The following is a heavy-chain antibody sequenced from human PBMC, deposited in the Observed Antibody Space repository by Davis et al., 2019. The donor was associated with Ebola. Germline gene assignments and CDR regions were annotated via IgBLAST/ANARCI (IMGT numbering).Heavy chain of an antibody. V-gene: IGHV1-2*04. CDR1: GYTFTGYY. D-gene: IGHD2-2*01. CDR3: ARDHCSSTSCPGDFDY. CDR2: INPNSGGT. Sequence: AASVQVSCKASGYTFTGYYMHWVRQAPGQGLEWMGWINPNSGGTNYAQKFQGWVTMTRDTSISTAYMELSRLRSDDTAVYYCARDHCSSTSCPGDFDYWGQGTLVTVSS. J-gene: IGHJ4*02.